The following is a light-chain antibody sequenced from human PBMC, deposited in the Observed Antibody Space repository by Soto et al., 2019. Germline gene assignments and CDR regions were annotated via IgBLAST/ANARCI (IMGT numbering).Light chain of an antibody. CDR1: SSDVGGYNY. J-gene: IGLJ1*01. CDR2: DVS. CDR3: SSYTTSNTRQIV. Sequence: QSVLTQPASVSVSPGQSITIYCTGTSSDVGGYNYVSWYQHHPGKAPKLMIFDVSNRPSGVSNRFSGSKSGNTASLTISGLQPEDEADYYCSSYTTSNTRQIVFGTGTKVTVL. V-gene: IGLV2-14*03.